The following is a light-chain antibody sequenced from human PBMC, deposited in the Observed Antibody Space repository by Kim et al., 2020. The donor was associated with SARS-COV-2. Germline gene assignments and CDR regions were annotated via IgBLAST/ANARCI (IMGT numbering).Light chain of an antibody. Sequence: QAGLTQPPSVSKALRQTATLTCAGNSNNVGNQGAAWLQQHQGHPPKLLSYRSNNRPSGISERLSASRSGNTASLTITGLQPEDEADYYCSAWDSSLSAWVCGGGTKLTV. CDR3: SAWDSSLSAWV. CDR1: SNNVGNQG. J-gene: IGLJ3*02. CDR2: RSN. V-gene: IGLV10-54*01.